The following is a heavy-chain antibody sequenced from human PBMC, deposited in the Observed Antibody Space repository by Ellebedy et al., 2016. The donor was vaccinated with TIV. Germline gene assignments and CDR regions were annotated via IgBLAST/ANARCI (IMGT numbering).Heavy chain of an antibody. CDR2: INSDGSST. Sequence: GESLKISCAASGFTFSSYWMHWVRQAPGKGLVWVSRINSDGSSTSYADSVKGRFTISRDNAKNTLYLQMNSLRAEDTAVYYCPRDHPLGIENFDYWGQGTLVTVSS. CDR3: PRDHPLGIENFDY. CDR1: GFTFSSYW. V-gene: IGHV3-74*01. D-gene: IGHD7-27*01. J-gene: IGHJ4*02.